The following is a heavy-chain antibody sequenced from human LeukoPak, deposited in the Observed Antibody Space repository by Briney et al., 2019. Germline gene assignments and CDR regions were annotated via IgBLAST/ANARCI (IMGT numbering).Heavy chain of an antibody. Sequence: GGSLRLSCAASGFTFSSYGVHWVRQAPGKGLEWVAVIWYDGSNKYYADSVKGRFTISRDNSKNTLYLQMNSLRAEDTAVYYCARDTEDTAMTIDYWGQGTLVTVSS. CDR2: IWYDGSNK. J-gene: IGHJ4*02. CDR3: ARDTEDTAMTIDY. CDR1: GFTFSSYG. V-gene: IGHV3-33*01. D-gene: IGHD5-18*01.